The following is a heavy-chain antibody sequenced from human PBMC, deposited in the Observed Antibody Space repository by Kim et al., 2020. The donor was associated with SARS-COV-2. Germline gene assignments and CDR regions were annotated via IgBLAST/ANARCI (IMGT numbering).Heavy chain of an antibody. CDR2: IYSGGSST. CDR1: GFTFSSYA. J-gene: IGHJ2*01. Sequence: GGSLRLSCAASGFTFSSYAMSWVRQAPGKGLEWVSVIYSGGSSTYYADSVKGRFTISRDNSKNTLYLQMNSLRAEDTAVYYCAKSGILLRYFDWLSSDWYFDLWGRGTLVTVSS. V-gene: IGHV3-23*03. CDR3: AKSGILLRYFDWLSSDWYFDL. D-gene: IGHD3-9*01.